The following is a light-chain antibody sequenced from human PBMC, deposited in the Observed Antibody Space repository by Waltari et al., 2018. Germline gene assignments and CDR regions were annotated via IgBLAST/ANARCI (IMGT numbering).Light chain of an antibody. CDR3: QTGGHGTWV. Sequence: QLVLTHSPSASPSLGASVKLTCTLSSGHSSNVIAWLQEQPGKGPRYLMKVNSDGSHSKGDEIPDRFSGSSSGAERYLTISSLQSEDEADYYCQTGGHGTWVFGGGTKLTVL. CDR2: VNSDGSH. V-gene: IGLV4-69*01. CDR1: SGHSSNV. J-gene: IGLJ3*02.